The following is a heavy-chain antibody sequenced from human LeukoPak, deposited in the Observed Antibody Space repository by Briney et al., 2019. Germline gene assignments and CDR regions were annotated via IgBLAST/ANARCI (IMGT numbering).Heavy chain of an antibody. CDR1: GFTFSSYS. J-gene: IGHJ4*02. Sequence: GGSLRLSCAASGFTFSSYSMNWVRRAPGKGLEWVSSISSSSSYIYYADSAKGRFTISRDDAKNSLYLQMNSLRAEDTAVYYCARDYSSTSCYTGRCWGQGTLVTVSS. CDR3: ARDYSSTSCYTGRC. D-gene: IGHD2-2*02. V-gene: IGHV3-21*01. CDR2: ISSSSSYI.